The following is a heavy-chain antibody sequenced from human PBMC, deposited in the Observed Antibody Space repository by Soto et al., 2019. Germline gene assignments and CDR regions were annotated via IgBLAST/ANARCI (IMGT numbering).Heavy chain of an antibody. Sequence: LSLTCAVYGGSFSGYFWSWIRQPPGKGLEWIGEINHSGGTNYNPSLKSRVTISADTSKNRFSLKLTSVTAADTAVYHCTGGFGDCSSTSCSTYYTMDVWGKGTTVTVSS. V-gene: IGHV4-34*01. CDR1: GGSFSGYF. CDR2: INHSGGT. CDR3: TGGFGDCSSTSCSTYYTMDV. D-gene: IGHD2-2*01. J-gene: IGHJ6*03.